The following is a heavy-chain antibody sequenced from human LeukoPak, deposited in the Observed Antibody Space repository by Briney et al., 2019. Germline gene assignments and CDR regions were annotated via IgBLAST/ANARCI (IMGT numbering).Heavy chain of an antibody. V-gene: IGHV1-46*01. CDR2: VNPSYGRA. J-gene: IGHJ3*01. CDR3: ARGHYDPDGFDL. Sequence: ASVKVSCKASGYTFTNFYMHWVRQAPGQGLEWMGIVNPSYGRASYAQKFRGRVTMTSDTSTNTVYMDLASLTSEDTAVYYCARGHYDPDGFDLWGQGTIVSVSS. CDR1: GYTFTNFY. D-gene: IGHD3-22*01.